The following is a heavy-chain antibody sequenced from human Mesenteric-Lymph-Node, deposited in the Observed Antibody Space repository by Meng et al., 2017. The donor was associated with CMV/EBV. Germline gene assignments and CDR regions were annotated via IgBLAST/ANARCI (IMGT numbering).Heavy chain of an antibody. Sequence: SETLSLTCTVSGYSISSGYYWGWIRQPPGKGLEWIGSIYHSGSTYYNPSLKSRVTISVDTSKNQFSLKLSSVTAADTAVYYCARHNSYYYDSSGYHRGWFDPWGQGTLVTVSS. D-gene: IGHD3-22*01. V-gene: IGHV4-38-2*02. CDR2: IYHSGST. J-gene: IGHJ5*02. CDR3: ARHNSYYYDSSGYHRGWFDP. CDR1: GYSISSGYY.